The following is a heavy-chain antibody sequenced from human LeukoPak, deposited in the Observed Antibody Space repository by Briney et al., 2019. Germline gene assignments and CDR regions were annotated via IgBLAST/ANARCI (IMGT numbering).Heavy chain of an antibody. V-gene: IGHV4-59*01. CDR2: IYYSGST. Sequence: PSETPSLTCTVSGGSISSYYWSWIRQPPGKGLEWIGYIYYSGSTNYNPSLKSRVTISVDTSKNQFSLKLSSVTAADTAVYYCARTYYDILTGYPYNWFDPWGQGTLVTVSS. CDR1: GGSISSYY. J-gene: IGHJ5*02. CDR3: ARTYYDILTGYPYNWFDP. D-gene: IGHD3-9*01.